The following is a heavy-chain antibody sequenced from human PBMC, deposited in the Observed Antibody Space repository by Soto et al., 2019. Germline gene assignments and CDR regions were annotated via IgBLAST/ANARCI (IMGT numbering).Heavy chain of an antibody. Sequence: GSLRLSCVGSGFTFSDYYMGWIRQAPGKGLEWVSYISSRAATIYYADSVKGRFTISRDNAKSSLYLQMNSLTAEDTGVYYCARSYVYWGQGTLVTVSS. J-gene: IGHJ4*02. CDR1: GFTFSDYY. V-gene: IGHV3-11*01. D-gene: IGHD3-10*02. CDR3: ARSYVY. CDR2: ISSRAATI.